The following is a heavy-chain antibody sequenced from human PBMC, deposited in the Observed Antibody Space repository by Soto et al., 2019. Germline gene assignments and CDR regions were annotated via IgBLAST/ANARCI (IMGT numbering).Heavy chain of an antibody. CDR1: GFPFSSYW. J-gene: IGHJ4*02. Sequence: GGSLRPSFKASGFPFSSYWMHWVRQVSGKGLVWVSRINPDGSSTNYADFVRGRFTISRDNAKNTLYLQMNSLRAEDTDIYYCARSESGNYRGWGQGTLVTVSS. CDR3: ARSESGNYRG. D-gene: IGHD3-22*01. CDR2: INPDGSST. V-gene: IGHV3-74*01.